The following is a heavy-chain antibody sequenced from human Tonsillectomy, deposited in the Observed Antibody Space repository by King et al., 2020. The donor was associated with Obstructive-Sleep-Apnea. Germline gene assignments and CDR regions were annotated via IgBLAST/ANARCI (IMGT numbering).Heavy chain of an antibody. CDR1: GFTFYSYS. J-gene: IGHJ6*02. V-gene: IGHV3-48*04. CDR2: ISSSSSDI. CDR3: AGDSSVPLVGGTYYHYGMDV. Sequence: EVQLVESGGGLVQPGGSLRLSCAASGFTFYSYSMNWVRQAPGKGLEWVSYISSSSSDIYYADSVKGRFTISRDNAKYSLSLQMSSLRAEDTAVYYCAGDSSVPLVGGTYYHYGMDVWGQGTTVTVSS. D-gene: IGHD3-10*01.